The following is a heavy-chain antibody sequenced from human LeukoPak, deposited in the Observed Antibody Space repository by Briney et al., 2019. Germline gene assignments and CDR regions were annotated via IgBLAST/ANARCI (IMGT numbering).Heavy chain of an antibody. CDR2: IYYSGRT. CDR3: ARDIRYYYGMDV. CDR1: GGSISSSSYY. Sequence: PPETLSLTCTVSGGSISSSSYYWGWIRQPPGKGLEWIGNIYYSGRTYYNPSLKSRVTIPVDTPKNQFSLKLSSVTAADTAVYYCARDIRYYYGMDVWGQGTTVTVSS. V-gene: IGHV4-39*07. D-gene: IGHD2-21*01. J-gene: IGHJ6*02.